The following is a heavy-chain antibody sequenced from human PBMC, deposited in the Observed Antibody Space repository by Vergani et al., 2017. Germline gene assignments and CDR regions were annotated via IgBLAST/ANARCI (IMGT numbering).Heavy chain of an antibody. V-gene: IGHV3-21*01. CDR2: ISSSSSYI. J-gene: IGHJ6*02. CDR1: GFTFSSYS. CDR3: ARDRNPNYYGSGRPNYYYGMDV. Sequence: EVQLVESGGGLVKPGGSLRLSCAASGFTFSSYSMNWVRQAPGKGLEWVSSISSSSSYIYYADSVKGRFTISRDNAKNSLYLQMNSLRAEDTAVYYCARDRNPNYYGSGRPNYYYGMDVWGQGTTVTVSS. D-gene: IGHD3-10*01.